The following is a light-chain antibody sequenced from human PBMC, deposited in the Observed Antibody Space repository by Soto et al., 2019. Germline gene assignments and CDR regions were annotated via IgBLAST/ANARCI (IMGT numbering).Light chain of an antibody. CDR1: SSNIGAGFD. J-gene: IGLJ1*01. Sequence: QSVLTQPPSVSGAPGQSVTVSCTGSSSNIGAGFDVHWYQQLPGTAPKLLIYGNNNRPSGVPDRFSGSKSGTSASLAITGLQAEDEADYYCQSYDSSLSGGIFGTGTKLTVL. CDR2: GNN. CDR3: QSYDSSLSGGI. V-gene: IGLV1-40*01.